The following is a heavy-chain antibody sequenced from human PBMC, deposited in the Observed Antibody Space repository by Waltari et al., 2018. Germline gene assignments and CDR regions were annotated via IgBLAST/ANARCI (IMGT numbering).Heavy chain of an antibody. CDR3: ARQASSTHYDDFDY. D-gene: IGHD6-13*01. CDR1: GGSISSSSYY. V-gene: IGHV4-39*01. Sequence: QLQLQESGPGLVKPSETLSLICIVSGGSISSSSYYWGWIRQPPGKGLEWIGSIYYSGFTYYNPSLKSRVTRSVDTAKKQLSLTLNSVTAADTAVYYCARQASSTHYDDFDYWGQGTLVTVSS. J-gene: IGHJ4*02. CDR2: IYYSGFT.